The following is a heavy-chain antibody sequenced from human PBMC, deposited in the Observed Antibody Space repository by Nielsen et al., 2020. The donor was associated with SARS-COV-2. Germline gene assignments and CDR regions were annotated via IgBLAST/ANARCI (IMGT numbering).Heavy chain of an antibody. CDR3: ARDWSRAFDV. J-gene: IGHJ3*01. CDR1: GFNFSTYW. V-gene: IGHV3-48*04. CDR2: MSARGDLV. Sequence: GSLRLSCAASGFNFSTYWMNWIRQAPGKGLEWVSYMSARGDLVYYADSVKGRFTISRDNAKNSMSLQMNSLRVEDTAVYYCARDWSRAFDVWGQGTMVTVSS.